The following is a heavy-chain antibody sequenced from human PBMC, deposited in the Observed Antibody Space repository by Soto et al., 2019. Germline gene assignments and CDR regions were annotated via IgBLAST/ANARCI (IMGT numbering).Heavy chain of an antibody. D-gene: IGHD5-12*01. Sequence: QITLKESGPTLVKHTQTLTLTCTFSGFSLSNSGVGVGWIRQPPGKALEWLALIYWDNDKRYSPTLKSRLTITKDTSKNRVVLTMTNMYPVDTATYYCAHLGATIPDPLGQGTLVTVSS. J-gene: IGHJ5*02. CDR3: AHLGATIPDP. CDR1: GFSLSNSGVG. V-gene: IGHV2-5*02. CDR2: IYWDNDK.